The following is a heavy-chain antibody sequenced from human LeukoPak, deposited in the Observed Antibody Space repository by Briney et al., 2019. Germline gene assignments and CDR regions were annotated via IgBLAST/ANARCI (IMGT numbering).Heavy chain of an antibody. CDR2: ISSNGGST. D-gene: IGHD2-21*02. J-gene: IGHJ6*03. Sequence: GGSLRLSCAASGFTFNSYAMHWVRQAPGKGLEYVSAISSNGGSTYYANSVKGRFTISRDNSKKTLYLQMGSLRAEDMAVYYCERGPGVTYYYYYYMDVWGKGTTVTVSS. CDR3: ERGPGVTYYYYYYMDV. CDR1: GFTFNSYA. V-gene: IGHV3-64*01.